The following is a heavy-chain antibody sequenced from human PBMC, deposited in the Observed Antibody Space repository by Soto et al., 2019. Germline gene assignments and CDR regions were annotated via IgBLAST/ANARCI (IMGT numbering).Heavy chain of an antibody. J-gene: IGHJ4*02. D-gene: IGHD6-19*01. CDR3: AKDFIGYSSGWPPNY. CDR2: ISGSGGST. Sequence: GGSLRLSCAASGFTFISYAMSWVRQAPWKGLEWVSAISGSGGSTYYADSVKGRFTISRDNSKNTLYLQMNSLRAEDTAVYYCAKDFIGYSSGWPPNYWGQGTLVTVSS. CDR1: GFTFISYA. V-gene: IGHV3-23*01.